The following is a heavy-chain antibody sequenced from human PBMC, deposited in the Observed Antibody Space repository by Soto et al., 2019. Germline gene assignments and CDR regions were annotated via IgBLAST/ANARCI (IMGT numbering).Heavy chain of an antibody. CDR1: GGTFSSYA. CDR2: IIPIFGTA. D-gene: IGHD3-10*01. J-gene: IGHJ6*02. Sequence: QVQLVQSGAEVKKPGSSVKVSCKASGGTFSSYAISWVRQAPGQGLEWMGGIIPIFGTANYAQKFQGRVTITADESTSTAYMELSSLRSEDTAVYYCARDRGVLWFGELSSGYYYYGMDVWGQGTTVTVSS. V-gene: IGHV1-69*01. CDR3: ARDRGVLWFGELSSGYYYYGMDV.